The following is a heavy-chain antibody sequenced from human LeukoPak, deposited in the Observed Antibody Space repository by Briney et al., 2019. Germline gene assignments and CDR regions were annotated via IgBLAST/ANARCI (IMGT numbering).Heavy chain of an antibody. CDR3: AKDYRESCGASPLDY. Sequence: PGGSLRLSCVASGFSFSSYGMHRVRQAPGKGLEWVAFIRYDGSNKYYTDSVKGRFTISRDNSKNTLYLQMNSLRVEDTAVYYFAKDYRESCGASPLDYWGQGTRVTVSS. D-gene: IGHD2-21*01. CDR2: IRYDGSNK. J-gene: IGHJ4*02. V-gene: IGHV3-30*02. CDR1: GFSFSSYG.